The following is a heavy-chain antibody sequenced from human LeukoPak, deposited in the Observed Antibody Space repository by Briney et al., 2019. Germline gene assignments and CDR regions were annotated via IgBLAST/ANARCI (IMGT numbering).Heavy chain of an antibody. Sequence: SETLSLTCTVSGGSISNYYWSWIRQSPGKGLEWIGYIYYTGNTNYNPSLERRVIISVDTSKNQFSLKLSSVTAADTAVYYCARHECGGSCYPEDYWGQGTLVTVSS. CDR3: ARHECGGSCYPEDY. J-gene: IGHJ4*02. V-gene: IGHV4-59*08. D-gene: IGHD2-15*01. CDR2: IYYTGNT. CDR1: GGSISNYY.